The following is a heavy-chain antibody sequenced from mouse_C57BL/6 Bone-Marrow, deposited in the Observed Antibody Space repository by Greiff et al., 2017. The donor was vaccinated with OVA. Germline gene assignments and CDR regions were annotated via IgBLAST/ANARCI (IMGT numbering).Heavy chain of an antibody. CDR1: GFTFSSYG. J-gene: IGHJ3*01. V-gene: IGHV5-6*02. CDR3: ARLYWFAY. Sequence: DVMLVESGGDLVKPGGSLKLSCAASGFTFSSYGMSWVRQTPDKRLEWVATISSGGSYTYYPDSVKGRFTISRDNAKNTLYLQMSSLKSEDTAMYYCARLYWFAYWGQGTLVTVSA. CDR2: ISSGGSYT.